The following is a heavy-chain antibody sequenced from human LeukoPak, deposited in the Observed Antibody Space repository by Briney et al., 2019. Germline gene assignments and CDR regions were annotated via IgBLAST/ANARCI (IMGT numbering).Heavy chain of an antibody. D-gene: IGHD5-18*01. J-gene: IGHJ4*02. Sequence: PGGSLRLSCSASGFTFSSYAMHWVRQAPGKGLEWVSTISRSGGSTYYADSVKGRFTISRDNSKNMLYLQMNSLGAEDTAVYYCAKDQDWPTAMITNWGQGTLVTVSS. CDR3: AKDQDWPTAMITN. CDR1: GFTFSSYA. V-gene: IGHV3-23*01. CDR2: ISRSGGST.